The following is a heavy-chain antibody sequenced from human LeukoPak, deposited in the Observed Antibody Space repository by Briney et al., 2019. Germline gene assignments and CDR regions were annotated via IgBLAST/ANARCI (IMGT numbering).Heavy chain of an antibody. D-gene: IGHD3-22*01. CDR2: INHSGST. CDR1: GGSFSGYY. CDR3: ARSYYYDSSGYYRGAFDI. Sequence: YPSETLSLTCAVYGGSFSGYYWSWIRQPPGKGLEWIGEINHSGSTKYNPSLKSRVTISVDTSKNQFSLKLSSVTAADTAVYYCARSYYYDSSGYYRGAFDIWGQGTMVTVSS. J-gene: IGHJ3*02. V-gene: IGHV4-34*01.